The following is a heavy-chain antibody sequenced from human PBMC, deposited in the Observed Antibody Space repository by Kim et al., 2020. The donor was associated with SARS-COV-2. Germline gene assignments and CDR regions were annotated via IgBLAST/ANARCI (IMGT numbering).Heavy chain of an antibody. Sequence: SLKTRLTISKDTSKNQVVLTMTNMDPVDTATYYCARIIPSYSSSWYFFDYWGQGTLVTVSS. J-gene: IGHJ4*02. V-gene: IGHV2-70*01. CDR3: ARIIPSYSSSWYFFDY. D-gene: IGHD6-13*01.